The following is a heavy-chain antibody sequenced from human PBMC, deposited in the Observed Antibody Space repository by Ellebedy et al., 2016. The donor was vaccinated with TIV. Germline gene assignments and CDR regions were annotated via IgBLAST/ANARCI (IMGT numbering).Heavy chain of an antibody. Sequence: SETLSLTCTVSGGSISSYYWSWIRQPPGKGLEWIGYIYYSGSTNYNPSLKSRVTISVDTSKNQFSLKLSSVTAADTAVYYCARVVLTGARGIFDYWGQGTLVTASS. CDR2: IYYSGST. CDR3: ARVVLTGARGIFDY. D-gene: IGHD7-27*01. CDR1: GGSISSYY. J-gene: IGHJ4*02. V-gene: IGHV4-59*01.